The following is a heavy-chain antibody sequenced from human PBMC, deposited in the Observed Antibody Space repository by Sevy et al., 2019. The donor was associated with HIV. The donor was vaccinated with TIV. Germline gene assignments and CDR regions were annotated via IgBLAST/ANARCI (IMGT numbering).Heavy chain of an antibody. Sequence: GGSLRLSCAASGFIFSSYGMHWVRQAPGKGLEWVTIISYDGNCKYYADSVKRGFTISRDNSENILYLQMNSLRTDDTAVYYCVKGGVTWELLDYWGQGTLVTVSS. V-gene: IGHV3-30*18. CDR2: ISYDGNCK. CDR1: GFIFSSYG. J-gene: IGHJ4*02. D-gene: IGHD1-26*01. CDR3: VKGGVTWELLDY.